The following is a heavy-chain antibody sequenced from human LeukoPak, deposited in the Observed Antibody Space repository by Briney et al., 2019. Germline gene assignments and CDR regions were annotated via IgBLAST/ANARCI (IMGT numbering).Heavy chain of an antibody. CDR2: IYSGGST. CDR3: AKGRYDSSGYCDY. CDR1: EFSVGSNY. D-gene: IGHD3-22*01. J-gene: IGHJ4*02. V-gene: IGHV3-66*01. Sequence: GGSLRLSCAASEFSVGSNYMTWVRQAPGKGLEWVSLIYSGGSTYYADSVKGRFTISRDNSKNTLYLQMNSLRAEDTAVYYCAKGRYDSSGYCDYWGQGTLVTVSS.